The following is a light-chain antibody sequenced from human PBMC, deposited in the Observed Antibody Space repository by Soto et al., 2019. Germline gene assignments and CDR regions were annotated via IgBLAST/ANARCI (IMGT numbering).Light chain of an antibody. CDR2: LGS. CDR3: MQALQTPPYT. CDR1: QSLLHSNGYNY. Sequence: DIVLTQSPLSLPVTPGEPASISCRSSQSLLHSNGYNYVSWYLQKPGQSPQLLIYLGSNRASGVPDRFSGSESGTDFTRKISRVEAEDVGTYYCMQALQTPPYTFGQGSKLEIK. V-gene: IGKV2-28*01. J-gene: IGKJ2*01.